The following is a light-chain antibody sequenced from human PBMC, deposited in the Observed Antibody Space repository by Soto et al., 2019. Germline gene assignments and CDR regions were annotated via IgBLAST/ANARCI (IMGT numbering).Light chain of an antibody. J-gene: IGKJ1*01. Sequence: EIVLTQSPGTLSLSPGETATLSCRASQSVYNNFVAWYQQKPGQAPRLLIYGASTRATGIPARFSGSGSGTEFTLTISSLQSEDFAVYYCQQYNNWPPWTFGQGTKVEIK. CDR2: GAS. V-gene: IGKV3-15*01. CDR3: QQYNNWPPWT. CDR1: QSVYNN.